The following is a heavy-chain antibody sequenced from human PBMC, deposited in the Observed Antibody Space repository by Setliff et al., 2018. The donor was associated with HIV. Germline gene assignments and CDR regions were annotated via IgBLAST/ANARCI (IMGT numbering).Heavy chain of an antibody. Sequence: GESLKISCAASGFSFDTFAMTWVRQAPGKGLEWVSTISGNAANAYYADSVKGRFTISRDNSKNILYLQMNSLRAEDTAMYYCAKNPYSIRSFWFDPWGQGTLVTV. D-gene: IGHD6-13*01. CDR3: AKNPYSIRSFWFDP. V-gene: IGHV3-23*01. J-gene: IGHJ5*02. CDR1: GFSFDTFA. CDR2: ISGNAANA.